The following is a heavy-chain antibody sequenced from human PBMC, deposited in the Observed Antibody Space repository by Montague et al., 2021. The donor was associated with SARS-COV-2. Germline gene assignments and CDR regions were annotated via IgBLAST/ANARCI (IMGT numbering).Heavy chain of an antibody. CDR3: ARVRHSYGYLSAFDI. Sequence: SLRLSCAASGFTFSDYYMSWIRQAPGKGLEWVSYISSSGSTIYYADSVKGRFTISRDNAKNSLYLQMNSLRAEDTAVYYCARVRHSYGYLSAFDIWGRGTMVTVSS. CDR2: ISSSGSTI. V-gene: IGHV3-11*01. J-gene: IGHJ3*02. D-gene: IGHD5-18*01. CDR1: GFTFSDYY.